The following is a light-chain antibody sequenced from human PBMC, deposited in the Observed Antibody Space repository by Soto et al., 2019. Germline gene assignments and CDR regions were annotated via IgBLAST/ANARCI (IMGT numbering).Light chain of an antibody. CDR3: QQYGTSPRT. V-gene: IGKV3-20*01. CDR1: QSVTGIY. Sequence: EIVLTQSPGTLSLSPGERATLSCRASQSVTGIYLAWYQQKTGQPPRLLIYDASRRATGIPDRFSGSGSGTDFTLTISRLEPEDFAVYYCQQYGTSPRTVGQGTKLDIK. CDR2: DAS. J-gene: IGKJ2*01.